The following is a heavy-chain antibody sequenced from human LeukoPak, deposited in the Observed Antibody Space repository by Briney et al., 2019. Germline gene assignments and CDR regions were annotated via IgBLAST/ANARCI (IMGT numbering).Heavy chain of an antibody. CDR1: GVSVSDGRYY. J-gene: IGHJ3*01. Sequence: SETLSLTCNVSGVSVSDGRYYWTWIRQRPGKGLEWIGYKYYSGSAKYNPSLKSRLTISIDTSKNQFSLQLSSVTAADTATYYCATPYCSSISCLDVFNVWGQGTRVTVSS. CDR3: ATPYCSSISCLDVFNV. CDR2: KYYSGSA. D-gene: IGHD2-2*01. V-gene: IGHV4-31*03.